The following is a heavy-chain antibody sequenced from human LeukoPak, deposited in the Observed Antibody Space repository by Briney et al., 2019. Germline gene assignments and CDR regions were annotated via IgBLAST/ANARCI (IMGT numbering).Heavy chain of an antibody. V-gene: IGHV3-23*01. CDR2: ISGSGGNT. D-gene: IGHD5-18*01. CDR3: AKDRGYSSPGNFDY. CDR1: GFTFSSYG. J-gene: IGHJ4*02. Sequence: GGSLRLSCAASGFTFSSYGMHWVRQAPGKGLEWVSTISGSGGNTYYADSVKGRFAISRDNSKNTLYLQMNSLRAEDTAVYYCAKDRGYSSPGNFDYWGQGTLVTVSS.